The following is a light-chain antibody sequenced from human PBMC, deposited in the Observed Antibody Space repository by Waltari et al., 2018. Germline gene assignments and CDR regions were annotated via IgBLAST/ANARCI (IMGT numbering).Light chain of an antibody. CDR2: AAS. V-gene: IGKV1-39*01. CDR1: KSISSY. J-gene: IGKJ2*01. CDR3: QQSYSTPYT. Sequence: DIQLTQSPSSLSASVGDRVTITCRASKSISSYLNWYQQKPGKVPKLLIYAASSLQSGVPSRFSGSGSWTDFTLTISSLQPEDFATYYCQQSYSTPYTFGQGTKLEIK.